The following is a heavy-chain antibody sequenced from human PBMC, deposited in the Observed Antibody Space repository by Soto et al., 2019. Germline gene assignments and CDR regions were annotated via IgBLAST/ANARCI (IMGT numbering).Heavy chain of an antibody. CDR3: ARDPPPPDY. V-gene: IGHV1-18*01. J-gene: IGHJ4*02. CDR1: GYTFASYA. CDR2: ISAYNGST. Sequence: GASVKVSCKASGYTFASYAISWMRQAPGQGLEWMGWISAYNGSTNYAQKLQGRVTMTTVTSTSTAYMELRSLRSDDTAVYYCARDPPPPDYWGQGTLVTVSS.